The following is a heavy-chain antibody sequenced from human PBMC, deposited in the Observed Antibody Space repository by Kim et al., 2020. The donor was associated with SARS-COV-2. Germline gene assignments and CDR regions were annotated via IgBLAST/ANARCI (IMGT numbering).Heavy chain of an antibody. CDR1: GGSITSDY. D-gene: IGHD1-26*01. V-gene: IGHV4-59*08. CDR3: ARLPFAWDGNAFDI. J-gene: IGHJ3*02. CDR2: MYYGGST. Sequence: SETLSLTCTVSGGSITSDYWGWIRQPPGNGLEWIGYMYYGGSTSYNPSLKSRLTISVDTSKNQFSLKLSSVTAADTALYYCARLPFAWDGNAFDIWGQGTMVTVSS.